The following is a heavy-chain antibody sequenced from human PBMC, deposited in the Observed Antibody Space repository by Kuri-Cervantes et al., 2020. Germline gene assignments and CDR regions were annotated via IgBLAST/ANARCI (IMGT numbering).Heavy chain of an antibody. V-gene: IGHV2-70*01. CDR1: GFSLSTSGVG. Sequence: SGPTLVKPTQTLTLTCTFSGFSLSTSGVGVGWIRQPPGKALEWLALIYWDDNKYYNTFLKTRLTISKDTSKNQVVFTMTNMDPVDTATYYCARTITGYSSGWFTFDSWGQGTGVTVSS. CDR3: ARTITGYSSGWFTFDS. J-gene: IGHJ4*02. CDR2: IYWDDNK. D-gene: IGHD6-19*01.